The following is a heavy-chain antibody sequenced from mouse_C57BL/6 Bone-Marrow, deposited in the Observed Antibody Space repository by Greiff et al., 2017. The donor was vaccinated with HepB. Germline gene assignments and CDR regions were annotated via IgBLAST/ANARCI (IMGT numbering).Heavy chain of an antibody. D-gene: IGHD1-1*01. V-gene: IGHV1-55*01. CDR3: ASTVPPYYYAMDY. Sequence: QVQLQQPGAELVKPGASVKMSCKASGYTFTSYWITWVKQRPGQGLEWIGDIYPGSGSTNYNEKFKSKATLTVDTSSSTAYMQLSSLTSEDSAVYYCASTVPPYYYAMDYWGQGTSVTVSS. CDR1: GYTFTSYW. CDR2: IYPGSGST. J-gene: IGHJ4*01.